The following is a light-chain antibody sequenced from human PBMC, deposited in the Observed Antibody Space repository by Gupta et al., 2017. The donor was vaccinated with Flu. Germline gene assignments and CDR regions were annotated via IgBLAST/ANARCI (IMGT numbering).Light chain of an antibody. Sequence: QQLPGTAPNLVIYRKDQRPSGVPDRLSGSKSGTASSLAISGLRSEDEADYYCAAWHEGLSGWVSGGGTKLTVL. CDR3: AAWHEGLSGWV. J-gene: IGLJ3*02. V-gene: IGLV1-47*01. CDR2: RKD.